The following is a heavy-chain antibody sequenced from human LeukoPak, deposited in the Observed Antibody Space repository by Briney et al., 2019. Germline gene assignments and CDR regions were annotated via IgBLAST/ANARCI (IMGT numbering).Heavy chain of an antibody. J-gene: IGHJ4*02. CDR1: GYSISSGYY. V-gene: IGHV4-38-2*02. D-gene: IGHD6-13*01. CDR3: VRDGGIAAGGPQSFDY. CDR2: IYHSGSI. Sequence: SEPLSLTCTVSGYSISSGYYWGWIRQPPGKGLEWIGNIYHSGSIYYNPSLKSRATISVDTSKNQFSLKLNSVTATDTAVYYCVRDGGIAAGGPQSFDYWGQGTLVIVSS.